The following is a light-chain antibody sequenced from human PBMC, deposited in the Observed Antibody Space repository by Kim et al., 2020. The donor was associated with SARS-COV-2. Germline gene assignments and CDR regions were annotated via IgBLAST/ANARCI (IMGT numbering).Light chain of an antibody. Sequence: VALGGTATLSCRTSQGVGSNLAWYRLRPGQAPRLLIYSASTRATGVPARFGASGSGTEFSLTITSPQSEDFAVYDCQQYNRWPPYIFGQGTKLEI. J-gene: IGKJ2*01. CDR3: QQYNRWPPYI. CDR2: SAS. V-gene: IGKV3-15*01. CDR1: QGVGSN.